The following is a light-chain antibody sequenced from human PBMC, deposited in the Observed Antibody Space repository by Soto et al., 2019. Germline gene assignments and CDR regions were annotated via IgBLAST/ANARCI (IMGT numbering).Light chain of an antibody. CDR3: QQYGSSGT. CDR1: QSVRNY. J-gene: IGKJ1*01. Sequence: ESVLIQSPATLSLSPGERATLSCRASQSVRNYLAWYQQKPRQAPRLLIYGASNRATGIPDRLSGSGSGTDFTLTISRLEPEDFAVYYCQQYGSSGTFGQGTKVDIK. V-gene: IGKV3-20*01. CDR2: GAS.